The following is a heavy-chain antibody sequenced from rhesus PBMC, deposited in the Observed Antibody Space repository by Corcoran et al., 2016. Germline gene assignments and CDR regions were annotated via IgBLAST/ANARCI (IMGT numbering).Heavy chain of an antibody. CDR3: ATGGNRFDV. CDR1: GYTFTDHN. Sequence: EVQLVQSGAEVKKPGASVKTPCKASGYTFTDHNLHWVRQAPGKGLEWMGRVDPEDGEAIHAQKFQDRVTITADTATDTAYMELSSLRSEDTAVYYCATGGNRFDVWGAGVLVTVSS. CDR2: VDPEDGEA. J-gene: IGHJ5-1*01. V-gene: IGHV1-111*02.